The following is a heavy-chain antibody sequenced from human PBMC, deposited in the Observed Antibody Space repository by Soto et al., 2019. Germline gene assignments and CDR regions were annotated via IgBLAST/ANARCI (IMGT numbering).Heavy chain of an antibody. CDR1: GGTFSSYA. CDR2: IIPIFGTA. Sequence: ASVKVSCKASGGTFSSYAISWVRQAPGQGLEWMGGIIPIFGTANYAQKFQGRVTITADESTSTAYMELSSLRSEDTAVYYCARDVSYDFWSGYSPDAFDIRGQGTMVTVSS. V-gene: IGHV1-69*13. D-gene: IGHD3-3*01. J-gene: IGHJ3*02. CDR3: ARDVSYDFWSGYSPDAFDI.